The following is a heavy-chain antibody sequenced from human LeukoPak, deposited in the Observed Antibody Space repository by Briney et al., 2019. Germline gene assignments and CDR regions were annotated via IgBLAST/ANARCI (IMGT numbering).Heavy chain of an antibody. CDR1: GYTFTGYY. CDR3: ARYYDPLAFDI. Sequence: ASVKVSCKASGYTFTGYYMHWVRQAPGQGLEWMGWINPNSGGTNYAQKIQGRVTMTRDTSISTAYMELSRLRSDDTAVYYCARYYDPLAFDIWGQGTMVTVSS. J-gene: IGHJ3*02. V-gene: IGHV1-2*02. D-gene: IGHD3-22*01. CDR2: INPNSGGT.